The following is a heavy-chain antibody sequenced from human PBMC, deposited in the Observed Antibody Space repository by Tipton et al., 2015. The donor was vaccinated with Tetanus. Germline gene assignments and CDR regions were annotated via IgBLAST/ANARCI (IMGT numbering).Heavy chain of an antibody. J-gene: IGHJ4*02. Sequence: SLRLSCATSGFALTSFAMSWVRQAPGKGLEWVSAMSGSGGSIYYADSVKGRFTTSRDISNNSLFMDLSSLRADDTAIYYCVRDAPWVGPTRYWGQGTLVTVSS. CDR3: VRDAPWVGPTRY. CDR2: MSGSGGSI. CDR1: GFALTSFA. D-gene: IGHD1-26*01. V-gene: IGHV3-23*01.